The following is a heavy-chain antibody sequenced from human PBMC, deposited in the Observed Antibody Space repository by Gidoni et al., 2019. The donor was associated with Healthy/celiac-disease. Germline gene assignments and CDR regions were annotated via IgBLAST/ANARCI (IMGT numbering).Heavy chain of an antibody. Sequence: EVQLLESGGGLVQPGGSLRLSCAASGFTFSSYAMSWVRQAPGKGLEWVSAISGRGGSTYYADSVKGRFTISRDNSKNTLYLQMNSLRAEDTAVYYCAKDTLRYFDWKYYFDYWGQGTLVTVSS. D-gene: IGHD3-9*01. CDR3: AKDTLRYFDWKYYFDY. V-gene: IGHV3-23*01. CDR2: ISGRGGST. CDR1: GFTFSSYA. J-gene: IGHJ4*02.